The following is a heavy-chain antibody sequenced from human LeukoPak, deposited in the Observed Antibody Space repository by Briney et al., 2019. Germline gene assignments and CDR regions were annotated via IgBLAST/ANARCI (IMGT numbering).Heavy chain of an antibody. J-gene: IGHJ4*02. V-gene: IGHV4-39*02. CDR3: ARDSPSYTIFTHLDY. CDR1: GGSISSSSYY. D-gene: IGHD3-3*01. CDR2: IYYSGST. Sequence: SETLSLTCTVSGGSISSSSYYWGWIRQPPGKGLEWIGGIYYSGSTYYNPSLKSRVTISVDTSKNQFSLKLSSVTAADTAVYYCARDSPSYTIFTHLDYWGQGTLVTVSS.